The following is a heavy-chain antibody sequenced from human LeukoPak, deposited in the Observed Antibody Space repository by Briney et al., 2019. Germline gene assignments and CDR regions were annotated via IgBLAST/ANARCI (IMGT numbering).Heavy chain of an antibody. Sequence: ASVKVSCKASGYTFTSYGISWVRQSPGQGLEWMGWISAYNGNTNYAQKLQGRVTMTTDTSTSTAYMELRSLRSDDTAVYYCARTYDILTVPDFDYWGQGTLVTVSS. CDR1: GYTFTSYG. CDR3: ARTYDILTVPDFDY. V-gene: IGHV1-18*01. D-gene: IGHD3-9*01. CDR2: ISAYNGNT. J-gene: IGHJ4*02.